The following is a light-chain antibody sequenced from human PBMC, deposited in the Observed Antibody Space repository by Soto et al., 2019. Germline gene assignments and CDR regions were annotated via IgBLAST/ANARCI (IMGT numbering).Light chain of an antibody. J-gene: IGLJ1*01. V-gene: IGLV2-23*02. CDR3: CSYAGTVAYV. CDR2: EVN. Sequence: VLTQPASVSGSPGQSITISCAGTGSDVGAYNLVSWYQQHPGKAPELIICEVNTRPSGISNRFSGSKSGDTASLTISGLQAEDEADYFCCSYAGTVAYVFGTGTKVTVL. CDR1: GSDVGAYNL.